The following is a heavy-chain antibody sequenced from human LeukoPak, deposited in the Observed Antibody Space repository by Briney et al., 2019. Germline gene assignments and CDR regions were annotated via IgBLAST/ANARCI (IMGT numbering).Heavy chain of an antibody. CDR2: IWYDGSNK. CDR1: GFTFSSYG. CDR3: ARVPSPGSSTGY. Sequence: GGSLRLSCAASGFTFSSYGIHWVRQAPGKGLEWVAVIWYDGSNKYYADSVKGRFTISRDNAKNSLYLQMNSLRVEDTAVYYCARVPSPGSSTGYWGQGTLVTVSS. J-gene: IGHJ4*02. V-gene: IGHV3-33*01. D-gene: IGHD3-10*01.